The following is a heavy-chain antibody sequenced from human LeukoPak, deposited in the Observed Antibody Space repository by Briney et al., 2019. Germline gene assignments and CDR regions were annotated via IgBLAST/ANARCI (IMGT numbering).Heavy chain of an antibody. CDR3: AKANQQLGYCSGGSCSFIAY. D-gene: IGHD2-15*01. CDR2: ISGSVGST. V-gene: IGHV3-23*01. J-gene: IGHJ4*02. Sequence: GGSLRLSCAASGFTFSSYAMSWVRQPPGKGLEWVSAISGSVGSTYYADSVKGRFTTSRDNSKNTLYLQMNSLRAEDTAVYYCAKANQQLGYCSGGSCSFIAYWGQASLVTVSS. CDR1: GFTFSSYA.